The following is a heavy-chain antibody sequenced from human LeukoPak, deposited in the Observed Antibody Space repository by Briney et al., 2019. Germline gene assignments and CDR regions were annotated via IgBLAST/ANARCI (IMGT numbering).Heavy chain of an antibody. D-gene: IGHD3-22*01. CDR3: ARDEEVDGSSGSDY. J-gene: IGHJ4*02. CDR1: GFTFSSYG. Sequence: GGSLRLSCAASGFTFSSYGMHWVRQAPGRGLEWVAVIWYDGSNKYYADSVKGRFTISRDNSKNTLYLQMNSLRAEDTAVYYCARDEEVDGSSGSDYWGQGTLVTVSS. V-gene: IGHV3-33*01. CDR2: IWYDGSNK.